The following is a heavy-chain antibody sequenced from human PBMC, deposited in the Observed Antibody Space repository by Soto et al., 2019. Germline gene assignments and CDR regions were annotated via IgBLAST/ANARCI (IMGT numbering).Heavy chain of an antibody. Sequence: QVQLVQSGAEVKKPGSSVKVSCRASGGHFDRLALSWLRQAHGQGLEWMGGIIPFLSATTYAHKFQGRVTITADEAASTLYLEVRSLTSDDTAVYYCARGEDAYGEFGSMDVWGQGTSVTVSS. V-gene: IGHV1-69*01. D-gene: IGHD4-17*01. CDR2: IIPFLSAT. CDR3: ARGEDAYGEFGSMDV. J-gene: IGHJ6*02. CDR1: GGHFDRLA.